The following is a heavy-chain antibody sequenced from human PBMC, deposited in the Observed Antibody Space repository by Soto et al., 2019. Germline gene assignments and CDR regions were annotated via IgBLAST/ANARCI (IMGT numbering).Heavy chain of an antibody. CDR1: GGSISSGDYY. CDR2: IYYSGST. Sequence: QVQLQESGPGLAKPSQTLSLTCTVSGGSISSGDYYWSWIRQPPGKGLEWIGYIYYSGSTYYNPSLKSRVTISVDTSKNQFSLKLSPVTAADTAVYYCARSNGSGNLFDYWGQGTLVTVSS. CDR3: ARSNGSGNLFDY. J-gene: IGHJ4*02. D-gene: IGHD3-10*01. V-gene: IGHV4-30-4*01.